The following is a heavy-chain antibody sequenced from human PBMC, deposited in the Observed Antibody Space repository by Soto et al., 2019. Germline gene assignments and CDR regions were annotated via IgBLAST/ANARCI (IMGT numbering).Heavy chain of an antibody. V-gene: IGHV1-18*01. CDR2: ISAYNGNT. J-gene: IGHJ5*01. CDR1: GYTFTSYG. D-gene: IGHD1-26*01. CDR3: ARDAGSGCHSWFDS. Sequence: ASVKVSCKASGYTFTSYGIRWVRQAPGQGLEWMGWISAYNGNTNYAQKLQGRVTMTTDTSTSTAYMELRSLRSDDTAVYYCARDAGSGCHSWFDSWGQGTLVTVSS.